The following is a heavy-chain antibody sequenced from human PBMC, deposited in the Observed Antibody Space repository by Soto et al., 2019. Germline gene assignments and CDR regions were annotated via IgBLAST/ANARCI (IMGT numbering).Heavy chain of an antibody. CDR1: GYTFTNYD. Sequence: QVQLVQSGAEVKKPGASVKVSCKASGYTFTNYDINWVRQATGQGLEWMGWMNPNTGNLGYAQKFQGRVTVTRDTSISTAYMELSSLRSEDTAVYYCARGRYYHDSSSYYKDYWGQGTLVTVSS. V-gene: IGHV1-8*01. CDR3: ARGRYYHDSSSYYKDY. D-gene: IGHD3-22*01. CDR2: MNPNTGNL. J-gene: IGHJ4*02.